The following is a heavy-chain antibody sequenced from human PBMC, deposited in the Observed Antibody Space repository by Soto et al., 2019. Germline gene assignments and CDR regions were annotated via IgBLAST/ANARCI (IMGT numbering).Heavy chain of an antibody. CDR2: ISYDGSNK. J-gene: IGHJ4*02. CDR1: GFTXXXYG. V-gene: IGHV3-30*18. CDR3: AKAFTVXXPVCDY. Sequence: QVQLVESGGGVVQPGRSLRLSCAASGFTXXXYGMHWVRQAPGKGLEWVAVISYDGSNKYYADSVKGRFTISRDNSKNTLYLQMNSLRAEDTAVYXCAKAFTVXXPVCDYWGQGTLVTVSS.